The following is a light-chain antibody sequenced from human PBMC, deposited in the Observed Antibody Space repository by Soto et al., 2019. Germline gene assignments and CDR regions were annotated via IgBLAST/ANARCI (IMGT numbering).Light chain of an antibody. Sequence: DIVMTQSPDSLAVSLGERATINCKSSQNVLYNSNNENYLAWYQQKPGQPPKLLIYWASTRKPGVPDRFSGSGSGSDFTLTISSLQAEDVAVYSCQQYFNTPPYTFGQGTKLEI. CDR1: QNVLYNSNNENY. V-gene: IGKV4-1*01. J-gene: IGKJ2*01. CDR3: QQYFNTPPYT. CDR2: WAS.